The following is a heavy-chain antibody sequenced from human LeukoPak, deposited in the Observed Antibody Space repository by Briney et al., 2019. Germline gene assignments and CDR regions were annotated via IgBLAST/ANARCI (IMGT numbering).Heavy chain of an antibody. Sequence: GGSLRLSCATSGFTFSGYYMSWIRQAPGKGLEWVSYISSSSTYTKYADSVKGRFTIFRDNAKNSLFLQMNSLRAEDTAVYYCARAGGGSASYFAYWGQGALVTVSS. CDR3: ARAGGGSASYFAY. D-gene: IGHD6-19*01. J-gene: IGHJ4*02. V-gene: IGHV3-11*05. CDR2: ISSSSTYT. CDR1: GFTFSGYY.